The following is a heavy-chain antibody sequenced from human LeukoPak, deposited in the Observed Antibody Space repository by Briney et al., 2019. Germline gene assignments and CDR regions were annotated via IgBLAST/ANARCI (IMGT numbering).Heavy chain of an antibody. CDR1: GGSLSSSKW. CDR3: ARVSSGATTVDY. V-gene: IGHV4-4*02. D-gene: IGHD1-26*01. J-gene: IGHJ4*02. CDR2: IYHSGST. Sequence: SGTLSLTCAVSGGSLSSSKWWSWVRQPPGKGLEWIGEIYHSGSTHYNPSLKSRVTISVDKSKNQFSLKLSSVTAADTAVYYCARVSSGATTVDYWGQGTLVTVSS.